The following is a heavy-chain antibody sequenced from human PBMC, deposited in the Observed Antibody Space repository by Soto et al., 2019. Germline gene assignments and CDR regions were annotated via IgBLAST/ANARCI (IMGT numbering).Heavy chain of an antibody. Sequence: LRLSCAASGFKFSNYSMSWVRQAPWKGLEWVSPISATGGGTYYADSVKGRFTISRDNSHNTLYLQVHSLTAEDTAVYYCAKDRRAGGNSAFYFDFWGQGAQVTVSS. V-gene: IGHV3-23*01. CDR3: AKDRRAGGNSAFYFDF. CDR1: GFKFSNYS. D-gene: IGHD3-16*01. J-gene: IGHJ4*02. CDR2: ISATGGGT.